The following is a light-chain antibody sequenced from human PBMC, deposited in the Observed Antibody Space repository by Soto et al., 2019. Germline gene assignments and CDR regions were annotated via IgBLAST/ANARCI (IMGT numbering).Light chain of an antibody. CDR2: GVN. CDR1: SSDVGGYNY. CDR3: CSYAGRYTWV. J-gene: IGLJ1*01. Sequence: QSALTQPRSVSGSPGQSVTISCTGTSSDVGGYNYVSWYQQHPGKAPKLMICGVNKRPSGVPDRFSGSKSGNSASLTISGLQAEDEADYYCCSYAGRYTWVFGTGTNSPS. V-gene: IGLV2-11*01.